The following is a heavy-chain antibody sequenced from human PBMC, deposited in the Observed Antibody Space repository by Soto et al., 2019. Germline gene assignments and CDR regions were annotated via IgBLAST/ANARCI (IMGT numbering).Heavy chain of an antibody. V-gene: IGHV3-15*07. CDR1: GFTFSNAW. D-gene: IGHD3-10*01. J-gene: IGHJ4*02. CDR3: TTNYYGSGSYSMYYFDY. Sequence: EVQLVESGGGLVKPGGSLRLSCAASGFTFSNAWMNWVRQAPGKGLEWVGRIKSKTDGGTTDYAAPVKGRFTISRDDSNNTLYLQMNSMKNEETAVYYCTTNYYGSGSYSMYYFDYWGQGTLVTVSS. CDR2: IKSKTDGGTT.